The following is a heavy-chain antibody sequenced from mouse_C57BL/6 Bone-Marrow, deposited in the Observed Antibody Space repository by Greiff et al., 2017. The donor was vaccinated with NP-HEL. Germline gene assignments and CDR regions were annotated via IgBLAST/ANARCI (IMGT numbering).Heavy chain of an antibody. V-gene: IGHV1-15*01. D-gene: IGHD2-5*01. CDR1: GYTFTDYE. Sequence: VKVVESGAELVRPGASVTLSCKASGYTFTDYEMHWVKQTPVHGLEWIGAIDPETGGTAYNQKFKGKAILTADKSSSTAYMELRSLTSEDSAVYYCTRLRYSKDYYAMDYWGQGTSVTVSS. J-gene: IGHJ4*01. CDR3: TRLRYSKDYYAMDY. CDR2: IDPETGGT.